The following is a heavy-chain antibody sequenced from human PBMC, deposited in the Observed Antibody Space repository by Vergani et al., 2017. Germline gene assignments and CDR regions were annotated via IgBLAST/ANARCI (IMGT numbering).Heavy chain of an antibody. CDR1: GGTFSSYA. CDR3: ASPFYGDYRFDY. Sequence: QVQLVQSGAEVKKPGSSVKVSCKASGGTFSSYAISWVRQAPGQGIEWMGGIIPIFGTANYAQKFQGRVTITAADSTSTAYMELSSLRSEYTAVYYCASPFYGDYRFDYWGQGTLVTVSS. V-gene: IGHV1-69*01. J-gene: IGHJ4*02. CDR2: IIPIFGTA. D-gene: IGHD4-17*01.